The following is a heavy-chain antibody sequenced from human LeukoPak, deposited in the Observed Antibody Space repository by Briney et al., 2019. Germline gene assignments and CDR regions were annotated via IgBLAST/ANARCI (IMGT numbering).Heavy chain of an antibody. Sequence: GGSLRLSCAASGFTFSSYGMHWVRQAPGKGLEWVAVIWYDGSNKYYADSMKGRFTISRDNSKNTLYLQMNSLRAEDTAVYYCARAYGMWLADDAFDIWGQGTMVTVSS. V-gene: IGHV3-33*01. CDR3: ARAYGMWLADDAFDI. CDR1: GFTFSSYG. D-gene: IGHD6-19*01. CDR2: IWYDGSNK. J-gene: IGHJ3*02.